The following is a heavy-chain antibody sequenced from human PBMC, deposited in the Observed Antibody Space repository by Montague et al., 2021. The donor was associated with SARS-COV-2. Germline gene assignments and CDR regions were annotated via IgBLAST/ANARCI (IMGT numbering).Heavy chain of an antibody. V-gene: IGHV4-59*01. D-gene: IGHD1-26*01. CDR3: ARGMGGSYLYYFDY. J-gene: IGHJ4*02. CDR1: GGSISSYY. CDR2: IYYSGST. Sequence: SETLSLTCTVSGGSISSYYWSWIRQPPGKGLEWIGYIYYSGSTNXNPSLKSRVTILVDMSKNQFSLKLSSVTAADTAVYHCARGMGGSYLYYFDYWGQGTLVTVSS.